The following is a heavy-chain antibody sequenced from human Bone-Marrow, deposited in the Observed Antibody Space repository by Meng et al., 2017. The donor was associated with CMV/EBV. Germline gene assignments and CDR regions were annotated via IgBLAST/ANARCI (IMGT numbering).Heavy chain of an antibody. CDR3: AKAGCSSTSCHIDY. V-gene: IGHV3-23*01. CDR2: ISGSGGST. Sequence: GGSLRLSCAASGFTFSSYATSWVRQAPGKGLEWVSAISGSGGSTYYADSVKGRFTISRDNSKNTLYLQMNSLRAEDTAVYYCAKAGCSSTSCHIDYWGQGTLVTVSS. D-gene: IGHD2-2*02. CDR1: GFTFSSYA. J-gene: IGHJ4*02.